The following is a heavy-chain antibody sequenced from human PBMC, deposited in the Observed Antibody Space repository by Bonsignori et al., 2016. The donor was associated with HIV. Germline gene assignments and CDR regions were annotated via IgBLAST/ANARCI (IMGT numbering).Heavy chain of an antibody. V-gene: IGHV5-51*01. D-gene: IGHD3-10*01. CDR3: ARLRWFGELRNAFDI. CDR2: IYPGDSDT. J-gene: IGHJ3*02. Sequence: VRQMPGKGLEWMGIIYPGDSDTRYSPSFQGQVTISADKSISTAYLQWSSLKASDTAMYYCARLRWFGELRNAFDIWGQGTMVTVSS.